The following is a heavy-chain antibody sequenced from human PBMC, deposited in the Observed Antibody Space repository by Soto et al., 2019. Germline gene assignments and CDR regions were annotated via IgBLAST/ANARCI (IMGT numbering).Heavy chain of an antibody. Sequence: QVQLVQSGAEVKKPWASVKVSCKASAYTFTGYYMHWVRQAPGQGLEWMGWINPNSGATGYALKFQGRVTMTRDTSISTGYRELSRLTSDDTAVYYCASSGTYSGRFDYWGQGTLVTVSS. J-gene: IGHJ4*02. V-gene: IGHV1-2*02. CDR2: INPNSGAT. CDR1: AYTFTGYY. D-gene: IGHD1-1*01. CDR3: ASSGTYSGRFDY.